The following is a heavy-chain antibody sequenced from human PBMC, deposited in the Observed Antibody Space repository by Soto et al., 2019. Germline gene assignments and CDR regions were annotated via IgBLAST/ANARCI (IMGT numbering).Heavy chain of an antibody. J-gene: IGHJ4*02. V-gene: IGHV1-69*06. CDR2: IIPIFGTA. CDR3: ARVPAGYYDSSGYYLFDY. Sequence: QVQLVQSGAEVKKPGSSVKVSCKASGGTFSSYAISWVRQAPGQGLEWMGGIIPIFGTANYAQKFQGRVTITADKSTSTAYMELSSLRSEDTAVYYCARVPAGYYDSSGYYLFDYWGQGTLVTVSS. CDR1: GGTFSSYA. D-gene: IGHD3-22*01.